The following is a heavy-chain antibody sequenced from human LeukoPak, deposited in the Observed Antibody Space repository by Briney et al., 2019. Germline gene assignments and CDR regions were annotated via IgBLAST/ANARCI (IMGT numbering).Heavy chain of an antibody. Sequence: GGSLRLSCAASGFTFSSYGMHWVRQAPGKGLEWVAVISYGGSNKYYADSVKGRFTISRDNSKNTLYLQMNSLRAEDTAVYYCAKADSSSWYFDFDYWGQGTLVTVSS. CDR2: ISYGGSNK. V-gene: IGHV3-30*18. CDR3: AKADSSSWYFDFDY. D-gene: IGHD6-13*01. CDR1: GFTFSSYG. J-gene: IGHJ4*02.